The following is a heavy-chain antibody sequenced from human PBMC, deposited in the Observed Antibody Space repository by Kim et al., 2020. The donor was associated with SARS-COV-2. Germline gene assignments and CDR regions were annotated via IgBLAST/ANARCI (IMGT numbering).Heavy chain of an antibody. Sequence: GESLKISCKGSGYSFTSYWISWVRQMPGKGLEWMGRIDPSDSYTNYSPSFQGHVTISADKSISTAYLQWSSLKAADTASFYLATYVSGSPPPERHYGVQG. J-gene: IGHJ4*02. D-gene: IGHD3-10*01. CDR3: ATYVSGSPPPERHY. CDR1: GYSFTSYW. CDR2: IDPSDSYT. V-gene: IGHV5-10-1*01.